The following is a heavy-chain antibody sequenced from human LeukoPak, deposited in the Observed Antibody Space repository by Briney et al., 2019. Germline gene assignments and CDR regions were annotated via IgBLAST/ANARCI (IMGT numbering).Heavy chain of an antibody. J-gene: IGHJ4*02. CDR2: LYSSGST. CDR3: ARDGPQWLAAFDH. V-gene: IGHV4-59*01. CDR1: GGSISTYY. Sequence: SETLSLTCAVSGGSISTYYWSWIRQPPMKGLEWIVSLYSSGSTNYNPSLKSRVTISVDTSKSQFSLKLTSVTAADTALYFCARDGPQWLAAFDHWGQGALFTVSS. D-gene: IGHD6-19*01.